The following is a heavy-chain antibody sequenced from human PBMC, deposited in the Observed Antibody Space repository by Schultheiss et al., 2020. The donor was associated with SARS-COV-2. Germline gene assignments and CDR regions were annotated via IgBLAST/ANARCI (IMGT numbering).Heavy chain of an antibody. J-gene: IGHJ4*02. Sequence: GGSLRLSCAASGFTFTSYSLSWIRQAPGKGLEWVSSITARGDTIYYADSVQGRFTISRDNSKNTLFLQMNSLRAEDTAVYYCARDRYDFWSGFDYWGQGTLVTVSS. V-gene: IGHV3-23*01. CDR1: GFTFTSYS. CDR2: ITARGDTI. CDR3: ARDRYDFWSGFDY. D-gene: IGHD3-3*01.